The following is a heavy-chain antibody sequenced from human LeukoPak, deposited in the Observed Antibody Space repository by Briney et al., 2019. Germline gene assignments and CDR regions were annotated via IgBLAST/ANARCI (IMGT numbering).Heavy chain of an antibody. Sequence: PGGSLRLSCAASGFTFSSYSMNWVRQAPGKGLEWVSSISSSSSYIYYADSVKGRFTISRDNSKSTLYIQMNSLRAEDTAVYYCARAKPKNMVRGLIMRRGSRYYFDYWGQGTLVTVSS. D-gene: IGHD3-10*01. CDR3: ARAKPKNMVRGLIMRRGSRYYFDY. J-gene: IGHJ4*02. CDR1: GFTFSSYS. CDR2: ISSSSSYI. V-gene: IGHV3-21*04.